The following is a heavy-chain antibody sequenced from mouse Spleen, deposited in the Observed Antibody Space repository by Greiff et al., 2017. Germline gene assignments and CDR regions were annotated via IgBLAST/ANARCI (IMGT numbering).Heavy chain of an antibody. CDR3: ARSGMLTKEWFAY. CDR1: GYTFTSYG. V-gene: IGHV1-81*01. J-gene: IGHJ3*01. D-gene: IGHD3-1*01. Sequence: QVQLKQSGAELARPGASVKLSCKASGYTFTSYGISWVKQRTGQGLEWIGEIYPRSGNTYYNEKFKGKATLTADKSSSTAYMELRSLTSEDSAVYFCARSGMLTKEWFAYWGQGTLVTVSA. CDR2: IYPRSGNT.